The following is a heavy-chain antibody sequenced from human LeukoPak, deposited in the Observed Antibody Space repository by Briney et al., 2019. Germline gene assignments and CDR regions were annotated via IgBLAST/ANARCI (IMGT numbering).Heavy chain of an antibody. J-gene: IGHJ4*02. CDR2: INQDGSEK. D-gene: IGHD3-10*01. Sequence: GGSLRLSCAASGFTLSNYWMTWVRQAPGKGLEWVAIINQDGSEKYYLDSVKGRFTISNDNAKNSLFLQMNSLRAEDTAVCYCARPYIAMALDYWGQGALVTVSS. CDR3: ARPYIAMALDY. CDR1: GFTLSNYW. V-gene: IGHV3-7*03.